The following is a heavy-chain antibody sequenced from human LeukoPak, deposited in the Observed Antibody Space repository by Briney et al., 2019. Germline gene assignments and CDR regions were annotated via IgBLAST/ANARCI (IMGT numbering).Heavy chain of an antibody. D-gene: IGHD1-26*01. CDR2: ITGGSSNT. V-gene: IGHV3-23*01. CDR1: GFTFSNYA. CDR3: AKHGVSSGSYGNWFDP. J-gene: IGHJ5*02. Sequence: GGSLRLSCAASGFTFSNYAMGWVRQAPGKGLEWVSGITGGSSNTYYGDSVKGRFTISRDNSKNRLFLLMNSLRAEDTAIYYCAKHGVSSGSYGNWFDPWGQGTLVTVSS.